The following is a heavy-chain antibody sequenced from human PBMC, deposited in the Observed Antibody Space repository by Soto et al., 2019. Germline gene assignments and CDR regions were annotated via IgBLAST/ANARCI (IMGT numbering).Heavy chain of an antibody. Sequence: ASVKVSCKASGGTFSSYAISWVRQAPGQGLEWMGGITPIFGTANYAQKFQGRVTITADESTSTDYMELSSLRSEDTAVYYCASPPYCSSTSCYDAFDIWGQGTMVTVSS. V-gene: IGHV1-69*13. CDR1: GGTFSSYA. D-gene: IGHD2-2*01. CDR2: ITPIFGTA. J-gene: IGHJ3*02. CDR3: ASPPYCSSTSCYDAFDI.